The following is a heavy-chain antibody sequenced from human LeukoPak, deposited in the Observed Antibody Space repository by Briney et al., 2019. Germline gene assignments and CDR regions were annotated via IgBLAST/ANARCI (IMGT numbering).Heavy chain of an antibody. CDR3: AKSYDSSGYYLGFDY. V-gene: IGHV3-49*04. D-gene: IGHD3-22*01. CDR2: IRSKAYGGTT. J-gene: IGHJ4*02. Sequence: GSLRLSCTASGFTFGDYAMSWVRQAPGKGLEWVGFIRSKAYGGTTEYAASVKGRFTISRDDSKNTLYLQMNSLRAEDTAVYYCAKSYDSSGYYLGFDYWGQGTLVTVSS. CDR1: GFTFGDYA.